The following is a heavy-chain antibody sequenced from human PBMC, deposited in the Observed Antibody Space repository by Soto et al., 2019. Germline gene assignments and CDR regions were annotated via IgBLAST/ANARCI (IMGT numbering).Heavy chain of an antibody. CDR2: INHSGST. J-gene: IGHJ5*02. CDR3: AKKAIPAAIVRWFDP. V-gene: IGHV4-34*01. CDR1: GGSFSGYY. D-gene: IGHD2-2*01. Sequence: SETLSLTCAVYGGSFSGYYWSWIRQPPGKGLEWIGEINHSGSTNYNPSLKSRVTISVDTSKNQFSLKLSSVNAADTAVYYCAKKAIPAAIVRWFDPWGQGTLVTVSS.